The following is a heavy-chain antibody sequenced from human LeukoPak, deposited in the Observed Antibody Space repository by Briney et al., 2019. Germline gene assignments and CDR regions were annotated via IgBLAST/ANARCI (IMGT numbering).Heavy chain of an antibody. D-gene: IGHD3-16*01. Sequence: GRSLRLSCAASGFTLSPYYMNWVRQAPGKGLEWVSVIYSGGSTYYADSVKGRFTISRDNSKNTLYLQMNSLRAEDTAVYYCASAYLMYRVYWGQGTLVTVSS. V-gene: IGHV3-53*01. CDR1: GFTLSPYY. J-gene: IGHJ4*02. CDR3: ASAYLMYRVY. CDR2: IYSGGST.